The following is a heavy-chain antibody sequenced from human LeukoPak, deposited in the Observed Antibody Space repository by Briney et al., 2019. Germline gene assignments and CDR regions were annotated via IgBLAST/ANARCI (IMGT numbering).Heavy chain of an antibody. D-gene: IGHD3-3*01. V-gene: IGHV4-39*01. CDR1: GGSFSGYY. CDR2: IYYSGST. Sequence: SETLSLTCAVYGGSFSGYYWGWIRQPPGKGLEWIGSIYYSGSTYYNPSLKSRVTISVDTSKNQFSLKLSSVTAADTAVYYCARHGSYYDFWSGYYSFDYWGQGTLVTVSS. CDR3: ARHGSYYDFWSGYYSFDY. J-gene: IGHJ4*02.